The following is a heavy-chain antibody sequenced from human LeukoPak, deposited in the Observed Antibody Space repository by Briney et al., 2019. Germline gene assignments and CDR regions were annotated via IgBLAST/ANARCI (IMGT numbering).Heavy chain of an antibody. D-gene: IGHD3-22*01. CDR3: ARSHGPYYYDSSGPSDAFDI. J-gene: IGHJ3*02. CDR1: GGSISSYY. V-gene: IGHV4-59*01. Sequence: PSETLSLTCTVSGGSISSYYWSWIRQPPGKGLEWIGYIYYSGSTNYNPSLKSRVTISVDTSKNQFSLKLSSVTAADTAVYYCARSHGPYYYDSSGPSDAFDIWGQGTMVTVSS. CDR2: IYYSGST.